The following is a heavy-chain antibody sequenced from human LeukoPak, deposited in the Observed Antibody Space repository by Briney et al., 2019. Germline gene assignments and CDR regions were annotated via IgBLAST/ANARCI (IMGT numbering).Heavy chain of an antibody. Sequence: ASVKVSCKASGYTFTSYYMHWVRQAPGQGLEWMGIINPSGGSTSYAQKFQGRVTMTRDTSTSTVYMELGSLRSEDTVVYYCARDHYDYVWGSYRYTLDYWGQGTLVTVSS. CDR1: GYTFTSYY. CDR2: INPSGGST. D-gene: IGHD3-16*02. V-gene: IGHV1-46*01. CDR3: ARDHYDYVWGSYRYTLDY. J-gene: IGHJ4*02.